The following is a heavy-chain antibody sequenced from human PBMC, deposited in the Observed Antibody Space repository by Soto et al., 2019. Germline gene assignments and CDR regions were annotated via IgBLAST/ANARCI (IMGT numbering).Heavy chain of an antibody. Sequence: GESLKISCKSSGYSFTIYWIGWVRQMPGKGLEWMGIIYPGDSDTRYSPSFQGQVTISADKSISTAYLQWSSLKASDTAVYYCARRHCSGGSCFFDYWGQGTLVTVSS. D-gene: IGHD2-15*01. CDR3: ARRHCSGGSCFFDY. CDR2: IYPGDSDT. CDR1: GYSFTIYW. J-gene: IGHJ4*02. V-gene: IGHV5-51*01.